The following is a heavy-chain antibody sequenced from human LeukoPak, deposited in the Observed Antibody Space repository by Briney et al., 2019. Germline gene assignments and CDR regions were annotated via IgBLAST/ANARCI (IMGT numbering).Heavy chain of an antibody. Sequence: GASVKVSCKASGYTLTRYDINWVRQATGQGLEWMGWINTKSGMTGHAQKFQGRISITKDTSITTVYMELSSLSSEDTAVYFCARVDGSVDYWGQGTLVTVSS. V-gene: IGHV1-8*03. CDR2: INTKSGMT. CDR3: ARVDGSVDY. CDR1: GYTLTRYD. D-gene: IGHD3-22*01. J-gene: IGHJ4*02.